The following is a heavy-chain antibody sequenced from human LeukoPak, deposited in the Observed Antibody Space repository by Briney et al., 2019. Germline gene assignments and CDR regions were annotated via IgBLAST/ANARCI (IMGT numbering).Heavy chain of an antibody. CDR3: AKVSGVYYGDYGHFDY. CDR1: GFTFSSYA. J-gene: IGHJ4*02. V-gene: IGHV3-23*01. Sequence: GGSLRLSCAASGFTFSSYAMSWVRQAPGKGLEWVSAISGSGGSTYYADSVKGRFTISRDNSKNTLYLQMNSLRAEDTAVYYCAKVSGVYYGDYGHFDYWGQGTLVTVPS. D-gene: IGHD4-17*01. CDR2: ISGSGGST.